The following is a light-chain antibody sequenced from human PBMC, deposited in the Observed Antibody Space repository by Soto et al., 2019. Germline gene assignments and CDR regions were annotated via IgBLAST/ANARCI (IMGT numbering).Light chain of an antibody. J-gene: IGKJ1*01. CDR3: HQRQSWPRT. Sequence: VVLTQSPATLPSFPGDRVTLSCRASQYINTRLAWYQHRPGQAPRLLIYQTSIRAAGIPARFSASGSGTDFTLTISDVQPEDFALYYCHQRQSWPRTFGQGTKVDIK. CDR1: QYINTR. V-gene: IGKV3-11*01. CDR2: QTS.